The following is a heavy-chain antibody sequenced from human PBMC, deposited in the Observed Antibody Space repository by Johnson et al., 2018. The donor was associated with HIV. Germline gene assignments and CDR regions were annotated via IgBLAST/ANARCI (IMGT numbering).Heavy chain of an antibody. CDR3: AKVYCGGDCSFGGAAFNI. Sequence: QVLLVESGGGVVQPGRSLRLSCAASGFTFSSYAMHWVRQTPGKGLEWVALISDDGSNIYYGDSVKGRFTISRDNSKNTLYLQMNSLRAEDTAVYYCAKVYCGGDCSFGGAAFNIWGQGTMVTVSS. CDR2: ISDDGSNI. CDR1: GFTFSSYA. V-gene: IGHV3-30-3*01. D-gene: IGHD2-21*02. J-gene: IGHJ3*02.